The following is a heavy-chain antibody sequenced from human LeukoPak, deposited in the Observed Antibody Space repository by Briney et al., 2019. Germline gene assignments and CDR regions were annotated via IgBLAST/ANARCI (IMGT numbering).Heavy chain of an antibody. D-gene: IGHD3-9*01. Sequence: ASVKVSCKASGGTFSSYAISWVRQAPGQGLEWMGGIIPIFGTANYAQKFQGRVTITADESTSTAYMELSSLRSEDTAVYYCAREFYYDILTGYYSRVRFDPWGQGTLVTVSS. CDR2: IIPIFGTA. J-gene: IGHJ5*02. CDR3: AREFYYDILTGYYSRVRFDP. V-gene: IGHV1-69*13. CDR1: GGTFSSYA.